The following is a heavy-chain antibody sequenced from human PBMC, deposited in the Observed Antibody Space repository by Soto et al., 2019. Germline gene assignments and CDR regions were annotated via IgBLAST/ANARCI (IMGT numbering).Heavy chain of an antibody. CDR1: GYTFTSYY. D-gene: IGHD3-3*01. CDR2: INPSGGST. Sequence: ASVKVSCKASGYTFTSYYMHWVRQAPGQGLEWMGIINPSGGSTSYAQKFQGRVTMTRDTSTSTVYMELSSLRSEDTAVYYCARAANDFWSGYYNCYYYGMDVWGQGTTVTVSS. CDR3: ARAANDFWSGYYNCYYYGMDV. J-gene: IGHJ6*02. V-gene: IGHV1-46*01.